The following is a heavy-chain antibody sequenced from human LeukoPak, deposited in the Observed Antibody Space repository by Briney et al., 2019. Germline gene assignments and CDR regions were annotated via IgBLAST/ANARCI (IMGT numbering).Heavy chain of an antibody. CDR2: IYYSGST. D-gene: IGHD4-17*01. CDR3: ARYYGGYGRYYFDY. V-gene: IGHV4-59*01. CDR1: GGSISSYY. J-gene: IGHJ4*02. Sequence: SETLSLTCTVSGGSISSYYWSWIRQPPGKGLEWIGYIYYSGSTNYNPSLKSRVTISVDTSKNQFSLKLSSVTAADTAVYYCARYYGGYGRYYFDYWGQGTLVTVSS.